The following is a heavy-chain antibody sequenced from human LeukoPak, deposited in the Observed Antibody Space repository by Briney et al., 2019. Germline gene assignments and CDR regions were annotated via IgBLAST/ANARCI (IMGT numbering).Heavy chain of an antibody. CDR1: GGSITSNH. CDR2: VHHSGGT. CDR3: ARHGGHYQSDD. Sequence: SETLSLTCTVSGGSITSNHWSWVRQPPGKGLEWIGQVHHSGGTSYNPSLRSRVAISIDKSENQFSLKLNSVTAADTAVYYCARHGGHYQSDDWGQGTLVTVSS. D-gene: IGHD2-21*01. V-gene: IGHV4-4*02. J-gene: IGHJ4*02.